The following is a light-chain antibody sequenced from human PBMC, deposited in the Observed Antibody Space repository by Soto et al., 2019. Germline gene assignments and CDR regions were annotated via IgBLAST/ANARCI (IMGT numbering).Light chain of an antibody. V-gene: IGKV3-15*01. CDR1: QSINDN. Sequence: ETVLTQSPATVSVSPGERVTLSCRANQSINDNLAWYQHKPGQGPRLLIYAASARASGVPDRFSAIGAATEFALTISSLQSEDVAVYFCQQYGDWPPLTSGGGTKVEL. CDR3: QQYGDWPPLT. CDR2: AAS. J-gene: IGKJ4*01.